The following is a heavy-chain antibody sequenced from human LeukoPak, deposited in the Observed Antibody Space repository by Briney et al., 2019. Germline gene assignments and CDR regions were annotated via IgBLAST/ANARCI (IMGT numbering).Heavy chain of an antibody. CDR2: ITTSDGNT. Sequence: PGGSLRLSCVASGFSFRSFAMHWVRQAPGKGLEWVSTITTSDGNTYYADSVKGRFTVSRDNSKNTLYLQMNSLRAEDTAVYYCAKDGGLWVSAHWGDSWGRGTLVTVSS. D-gene: IGHD7-27*01. J-gene: IGHJ4*02. CDR3: AKDGGLWVSAHWGDS. CDR1: GFSFRSFA. V-gene: IGHV3-23*01.